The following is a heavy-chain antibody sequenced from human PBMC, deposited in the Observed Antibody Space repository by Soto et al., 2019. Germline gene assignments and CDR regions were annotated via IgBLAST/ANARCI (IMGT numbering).Heavy chain of an antibody. V-gene: IGHV3-30*18. D-gene: IGHD3-9*01. CDR2: ISYDGSNK. CDR3: AKDGVLYYDILPGHYNWFDP. Sequence: GGSLRLSCAASGFTFSSYGMHWVRQAPGKGLEWVAVISYDGSNKYYADSVKGRFTISRDNSKNTLYLQMNSLRAEDTAVYYCAKDGVLYYDILPGHYNWFDPWGQGTLVTVSS. J-gene: IGHJ5*02. CDR1: GFTFSSYG.